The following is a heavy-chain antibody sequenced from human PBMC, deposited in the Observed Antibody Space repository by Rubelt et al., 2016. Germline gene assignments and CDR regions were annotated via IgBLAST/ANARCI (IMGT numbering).Heavy chain of an antibody. CDR2: IYTSGST. CDR3: ARGDPDRGSRTVTLAY. J-gene: IGHJ4*02. Sequence: ESGPGLVKPSETLSLTCTVSGGSISSYYWSWIRQPAGKGLEWIGRIYTSGSTNYNPSLKSRVTMSVDTSKNQFSLKLSSVTAADTAVYYCARGDPDRGSRTVTLAYWGQGTLVTVSS. D-gene: IGHD4-17*01. V-gene: IGHV4-4*07. CDR1: GGSISSYY.